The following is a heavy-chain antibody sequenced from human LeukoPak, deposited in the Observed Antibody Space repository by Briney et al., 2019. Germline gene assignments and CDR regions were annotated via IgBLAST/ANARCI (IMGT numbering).Heavy chain of an antibody. J-gene: IGHJ4*02. V-gene: IGHV4-61*09. CDR3: TKGRGI. CDR2: LYTSGSM. Sequence: PSETLSLTCTVSGGSISSGSYDWYWIRQAAGKGLEWIGHLYTSGSMSYNPSLKSRVTISVDTSKNQFSLKLTSVTAADTAVYYCTKGRGIWGQGTLVTVSS. CDR1: GGSISSGSYD. D-gene: IGHD3-10*01.